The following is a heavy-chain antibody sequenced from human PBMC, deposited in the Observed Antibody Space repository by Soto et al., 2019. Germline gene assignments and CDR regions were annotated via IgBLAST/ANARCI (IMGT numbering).Heavy chain of an antibody. Sequence: SGPTLVNPTQTLTLTCTFSGFSLTTTGVRVSWIRQPPGKALEWLARIDWDDDKIYNASLKTRLTISKDTPKNQVVLTMTNMDPVDTATYYCARIIWSGGSYYFDYWGQGTLVTVSS. V-gene: IGHV2-70*04. D-gene: IGHD1-26*01. J-gene: IGHJ4*02. CDR2: IDWDDDK. CDR1: GFSLTTTGVR. CDR3: ARIIWSGGSYYFDY.